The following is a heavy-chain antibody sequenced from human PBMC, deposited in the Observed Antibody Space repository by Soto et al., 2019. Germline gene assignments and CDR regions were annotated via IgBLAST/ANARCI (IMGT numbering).Heavy chain of an antibody. Sequence: TSETLSLTCTVSGGSISSGDYYWSWIRQPPGKGLEWIGYIYYSGSTYYNPSPKSRVTISVDTSKNQFSLKLSSVTAADTAVYYCASNSYGYTFYDDWGQGTLVTGSS. CDR3: ASNSYGYTFYDD. J-gene: IGHJ4*02. CDR1: GGSISSGDYY. V-gene: IGHV4-30-4*01. CDR2: IYYSGST. D-gene: IGHD5-18*01.